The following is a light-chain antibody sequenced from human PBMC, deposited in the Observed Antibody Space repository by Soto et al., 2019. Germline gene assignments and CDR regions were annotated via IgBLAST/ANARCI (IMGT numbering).Light chain of an antibody. V-gene: IGKV2-28*01. CDR2: MGS. Sequence: EIAMTQSPLSLPVTPGEAASISCRSSQSLLHKNGNNYFNWYLQKPVQSPQLLMYMGSKRASRVPDGFSGDESGRYFTVKISRVEAEDAGVYYCLQTLQTRRTFGQGTKVEIK. CDR3: LQTLQTRRT. J-gene: IGKJ1*01. CDR1: QSLLHKNGNNY.